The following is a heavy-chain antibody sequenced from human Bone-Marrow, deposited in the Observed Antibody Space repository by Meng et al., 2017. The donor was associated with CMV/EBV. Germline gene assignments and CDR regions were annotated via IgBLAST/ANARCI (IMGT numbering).Heavy chain of an antibody. J-gene: IGHJ6*02. V-gene: IGHV3-74*01. CDR3: ARGYPNYYYGMDV. D-gene: IGHD2-2*02. CDR2: VNIDGSST. CDR1: GFRFTTYW. Sequence: GASLKISCAASGFRFTTYWMFWVRQAPGKGLVWVSYVNIDGSSTNYADSGKGRFTISRDHARSTVYLQMNSLRAEDTAVYYCARGYPNYYYGMDVWGQGTTVTVSS.